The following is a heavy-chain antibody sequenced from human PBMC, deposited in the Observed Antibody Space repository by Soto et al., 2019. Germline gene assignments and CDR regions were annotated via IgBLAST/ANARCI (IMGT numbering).Heavy chain of an antibody. CDR3: AKTVYYGSGSYCFDY. CDR1: GFMFSTHV. CDR2: IIGSGGST. Sequence: EVHLLESGGGLVQPGGSLRLSCAASGFMFSTHVMTWVRQAPGKGPEWVADIIGSGGSTYYADSVRGRFTISRDNSKNTLYLQLNRLRAEDTALYYCAKTVYYGSGSYCFDYWGQGTLVTVSS. V-gene: IGHV3-23*01. J-gene: IGHJ4*02. D-gene: IGHD3-10*01.